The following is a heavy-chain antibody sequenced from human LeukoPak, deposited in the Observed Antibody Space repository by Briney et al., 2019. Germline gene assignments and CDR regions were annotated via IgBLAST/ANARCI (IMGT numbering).Heavy chain of an antibody. J-gene: IGHJ6*03. CDR1: RFTFSNYG. Sequence: GGSLRLSCAASRFTFSNYGMHWVRQAPGKGLEWLAVVSSSSGTTTYYADSVKGRFTISRDNSKNTLYLQMNSLRAEDTAVYYCAKDGRLLRDYYYYMDVWGKGTTVTVSS. D-gene: IGHD3-3*01. CDR3: AKDGRLLRDYYYYMDV. CDR2: VSSSSGTTT. V-gene: IGHV3-30*18.